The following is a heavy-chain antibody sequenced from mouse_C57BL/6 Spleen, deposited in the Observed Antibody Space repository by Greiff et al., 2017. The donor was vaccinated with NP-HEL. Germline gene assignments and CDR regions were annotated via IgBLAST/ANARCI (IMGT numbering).Heavy chain of an antibody. CDR2: ISYDGSN. CDR3: ARDLLSYAMDD. CDR1: GYSITSGYY. Sequence: DVKLVESGPGLVKPSQSLSLTCSVTGYSITSGYYWNWIRQFPGNKLEWMGYISYDGSNNYNPSLKNRITITRDTSKNQFFLKLNSVTTEDTATYYCARDLLSYAMDDWGQGTSVTVSS. D-gene: IGHD2-1*01. J-gene: IGHJ4*01. V-gene: IGHV3-6*01.